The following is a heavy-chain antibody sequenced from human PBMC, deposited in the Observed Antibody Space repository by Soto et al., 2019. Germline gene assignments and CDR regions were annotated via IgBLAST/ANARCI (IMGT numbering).Heavy chain of an antibody. D-gene: IGHD2-2*01. Sequence: PGGSLRLSCAASGFTFSSYGMHWVRQAPGKGLEWVAVISYDGSNKYYADSVKGRFTISRDNSKNTLYLQMNSLRAEDTAVYYCAKDLRLLFSYFDYWGKGTLVTVSS. J-gene: IGHJ4*02. CDR3: AKDLRLLFSYFDY. CDR2: ISYDGSNK. V-gene: IGHV3-30*18. CDR1: GFTFSSYG.